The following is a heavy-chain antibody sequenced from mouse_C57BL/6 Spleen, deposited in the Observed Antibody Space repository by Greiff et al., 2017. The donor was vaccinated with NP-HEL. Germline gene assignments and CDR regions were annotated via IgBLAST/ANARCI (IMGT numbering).Heavy chain of an antibody. CDR1: GYAFSSSW. CDR2: IYPGDGDT. D-gene: IGHD2-2*01. J-gene: IGHJ4*01. V-gene: IGHV1-82*01. CDR3: ARDGGYDGGYAMDY. Sequence: VMLVESGPELVKPGASVKISCKASGYAFSSSWMNWVKQRPGKGLEWIGRIYPGDGDTNYNGKFKGKATLTADKSSSTAYMQLSSLTSEDSAVYFCARDGGYDGGYAMDYWGQGTSVTVSS.